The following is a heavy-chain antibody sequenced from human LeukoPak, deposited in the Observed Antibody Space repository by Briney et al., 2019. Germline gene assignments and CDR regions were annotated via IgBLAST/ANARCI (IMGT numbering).Heavy chain of an antibody. CDR3: ARESAYYDILTGYHHYYYYGMDV. V-gene: IGHV3-48*01. CDR2: ISSSSSTI. CDR1: GFTFSSYS. Sequence: GGSLRLSSAASGFTFSSYSMNWVRQAPGKGLEWVSYISSSSSTIYYADSVKGRFTISRDNAKNSLYLQMNSLRAEDTAVYYCARESAYYDILTGYHHYYYYGMDVWGQGTTVTVSS. D-gene: IGHD3-9*01. J-gene: IGHJ6*02.